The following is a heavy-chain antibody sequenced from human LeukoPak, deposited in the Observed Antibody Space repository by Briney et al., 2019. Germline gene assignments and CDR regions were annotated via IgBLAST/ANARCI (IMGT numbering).Heavy chain of an antibody. CDR1: GGSFSGYY. D-gene: IGHD2-2*01. V-gene: IGHV4-34*01. J-gene: IGHJ3*02. CDR3: ARRIGYCSSTSCFLAFDI. Sequence: SETLSLTCAVYGGSFSGYYWSWFRQPPGKGLEWIGEINHSGSTNYNPSLKSRVTISVDTSRNQFSLKLSSVTAADTAVYYCARRIGYCSSTSCFLAFDIWGQGTMVTVSS. CDR2: INHSGST.